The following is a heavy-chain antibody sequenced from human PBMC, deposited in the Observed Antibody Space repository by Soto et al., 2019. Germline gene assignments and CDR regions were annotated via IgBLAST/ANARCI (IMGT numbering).Heavy chain of an antibody. J-gene: IGHJ4*02. V-gene: IGHV1-46*01. CDR3: ARSPRPTGTTLYYFDS. D-gene: IGHD1-1*01. CDR2: IDPSAGST. Sequence: GAAVKVSCKASGYTLTSFYMHWMRQAPGQGLEWMGVIDPSAGSTAYAQKFKGRVRMTRDTFTSTVFMELSSLRSEDTAVYYCARSPRPTGTTLYYFDSWGQRTFVTV. CDR1: GYTLTSFY.